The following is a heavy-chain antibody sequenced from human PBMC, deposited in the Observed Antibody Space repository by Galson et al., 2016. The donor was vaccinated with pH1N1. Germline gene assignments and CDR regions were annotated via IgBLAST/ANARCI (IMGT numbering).Heavy chain of an antibody. CDR1: GGTFSNYA. J-gene: IGHJ3*02. D-gene: IGHD1-26*01. CDR3: ASDKVVGATKGRAFDR. V-gene: IGHV1-69*13. Sequence: SVKVSCKASGGTFSNYAISWVRQAPGQGLEWMGRIIPIFGTANYAQKFQGRVTITADESTSTAYMELSSLRSDDTAFYYCASDKVVGATKGRAFDRWGQGTMLTVSS. CDR2: IIPIFGTA.